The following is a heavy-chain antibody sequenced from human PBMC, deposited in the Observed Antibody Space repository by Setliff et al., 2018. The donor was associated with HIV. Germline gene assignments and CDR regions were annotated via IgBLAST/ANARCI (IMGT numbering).Heavy chain of an antibody. D-gene: IGHD4-17*01. CDR2: RSTTGST. V-gene: IGHV4-4*09. CDR1: GDSISSYF. CDR3: ARQPPPGDYADY. Sequence: PSETLSLTCTVSGDSISSYFWSWIRQSPAKRREWIGFRSTTGSTNYNPSLSNRVTISVDTSKNQFSLMLTSVTAADTAVYYCARQPPPGDYADYWGQGTLVTVSS. J-gene: IGHJ4*02.